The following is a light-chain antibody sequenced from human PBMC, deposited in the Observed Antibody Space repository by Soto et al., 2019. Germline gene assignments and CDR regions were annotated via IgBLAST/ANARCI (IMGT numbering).Light chain of an antibody. J-gene: IGKJ4*01. CDR2: GTS. V-gene: IGKV3-15*01. CDR1: QSVRDN. Sequence: EIVLTQSPATLSLSPGDRATLSCRASQSVRDNLAWYQQKPGQPPRLLIYGTSTRATGIPARFSGSGSGTEFTLTISSLQSEDFAVYYCQQYNNWPLTFGGGTKVDIK. CDR3: QQYNNWPLT.